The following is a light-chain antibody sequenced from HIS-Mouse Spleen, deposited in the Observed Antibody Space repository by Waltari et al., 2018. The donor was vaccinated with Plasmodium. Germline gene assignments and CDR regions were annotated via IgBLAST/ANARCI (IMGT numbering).Light chain of an antibody. Sequence: SYDLTQPPSVSVSPGQTARITCSGDALPTKYANWSKQKSGQAPVLGIYEDSKRPSGIPERFSGSSSGTMATLTISGAQVEDEADYYCYSTDSSGNHRVFGGGTKLTVL. CDR1: ALPTKY. J-gene: IGLJ3*02. V-gene: IGLV3-10*01. CDR3: YSTDSSGNHRV. CDR2: EDS.